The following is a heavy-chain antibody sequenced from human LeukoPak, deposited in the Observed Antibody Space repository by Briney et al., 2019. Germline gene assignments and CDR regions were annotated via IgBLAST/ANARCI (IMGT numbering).Heavy chain of an antibody. Sequence: SETLSLTCAVSGYSIISAYYWGWIRQPPGTGLEWIGSINHSGTTSYNPSLKSRVTISVDTSKNQFSLKLSSVTAAATAVYYCARDGAASYMDVWGKGTTVTVSS. CDR2: INHSGTT. CDR1: GYSIISAYY. CDR3: ARDGAASYMDV. V-gene: IGHV4-38-2*02. J-gene: IGHJ6*03. D-gene: IGHD6-25*01.